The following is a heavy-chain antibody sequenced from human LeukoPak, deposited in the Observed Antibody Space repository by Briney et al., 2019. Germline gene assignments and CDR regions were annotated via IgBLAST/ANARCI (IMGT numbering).Heavy chain of an antibody. J-gene: IGHJ3*02. V-gene: IGHV1-18*01. CDR1: GYTFSRYG. CDR3: ARRYDTSGYYPNDAFDI. CDR2: FSAYNGKT. Sequence: VASVKVSCKASGYTFSRYGISWVRQAPGQGLEWMGWFSAYNGKTNYAQKLQGRVIMTTDTSTSTAYMELRSLRSDDTAVYYCARRYDTSGYYPNDAFDIWGQGTMVTVSS. D-gene: IGHD3-22*01.